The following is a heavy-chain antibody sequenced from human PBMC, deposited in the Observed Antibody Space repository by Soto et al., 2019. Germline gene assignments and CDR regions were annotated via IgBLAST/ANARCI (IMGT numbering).Heavy chain of an antibody. Sequence: PGGSLRLSCAASGFTFSSYDMHWVRQATGKGLEWVSAIGTAGDTYYPGSVKGRFTISRENAKNSLYLQMNSLRAGDTAVYYCARAPGYCSGGSCPIAYMDVWGKGTTVTVSS. J-gene: IGHJ6*03. CDR3: ARAPGYCSGGSCPIAYMDV. V-gene: IGHV3-13*01. CDR2: IGTAGDT. CDR1: GFTFSSYD. D-gene: IGHD2-15*01.